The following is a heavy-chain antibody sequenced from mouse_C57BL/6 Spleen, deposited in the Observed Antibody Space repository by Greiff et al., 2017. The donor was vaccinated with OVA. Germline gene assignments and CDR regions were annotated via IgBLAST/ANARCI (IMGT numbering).Heavy chain of an antibody. J-gene: IGHJ4*01. Sequence: QVQLQQPGAELVMPGASVKLSCKASGYTFTSYWMHWVKQRPGQGLEWIGEIDPSDSYTNYNQKFKGKSTLTVDKSSRTAYMQLSSLTSEDSSVYYCARAKGRDAMDYWGQGTSVTVSS. CDR3: ARAKGRDAMDY. CDR1: GYTFTSYW. CDR2: IDPSDSYT. V-gene: IGHV1-69*01.